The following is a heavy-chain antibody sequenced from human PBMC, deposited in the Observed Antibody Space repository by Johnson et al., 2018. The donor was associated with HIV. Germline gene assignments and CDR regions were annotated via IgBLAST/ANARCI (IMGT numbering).Heavy chain of an antibody. Sequence: VQLVESGGGLIQPGGSLRLSCAASGFTVSSNYMSWVRQAPGKGLEWVSVIYNSGDTFYADSVQGRFTISRDNSKNALYLQMNSLRAEDTAVYYGAKVVTAITSWLYDALDIWGQWTMVTVSS. V-gene: IGHV3-53*01. CDR3: AKVVTAITSWLYDALDI. CDR1: GFTVSSNY. J-gene: IGHJ3*02. D-gene: IGHD2-2*01. CDR2: IYNSGDT.